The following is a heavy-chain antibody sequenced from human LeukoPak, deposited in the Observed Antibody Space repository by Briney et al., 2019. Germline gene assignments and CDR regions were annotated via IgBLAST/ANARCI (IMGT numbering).Heavy chain of an antibody. J-gene: IGHJ3*02. V-gene: IGHV3-33*01. CDR3: AREAIGTTKSDDAFDI. Sequence: GGSLRLSCAASGFTFSSYGMHWVRQAPGKGLEWVAVIWYDGSNKYYADSVKGRFTISRDNSKNTLYLQMNGLRAEDTAVYYCAREAIGTTKSDDAFDIWGQGTMVTVSS. D-gene: IGHD1-1*01. CDR2: IWYDGSNK. CDR1: GFTFSSYG.